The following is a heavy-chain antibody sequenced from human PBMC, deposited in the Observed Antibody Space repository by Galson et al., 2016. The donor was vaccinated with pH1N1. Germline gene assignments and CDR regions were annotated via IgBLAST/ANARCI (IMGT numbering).Heavy chain of an antibody. CDR3: ARARGHAAMDPFDF. J-gene: IGHJ4*02. CDR2: MIPILGLS. Sequence: SVKVSCKASGGTFSSDGVSWVRQAPGQGLEWMGRMIPILGLSNYAQKFQGRVTITADKSRSTAYMELSSLKSEDTAVYFCARARGHAAMDPFDFWGQGTLVTVSS. CDR1: GGTFSSDG. V-gene: IGHV1-69*04. D-gene: IGHD5-18*01.